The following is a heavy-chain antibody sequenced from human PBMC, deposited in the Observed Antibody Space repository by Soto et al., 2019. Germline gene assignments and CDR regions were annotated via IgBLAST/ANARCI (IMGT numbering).Heavy chain of an antibody. CDR1: NGSISGFY. Sequence: SETLSLTCSVSNGSISGFYWTWIRQPPGKILEWIGYIHYSGRTDYNPSLTSRATMSVDTSKNQFSLNLKSITAADTAVYYCMRVGVGIGNRFDSWGQGTLVTACS. CDR3: MRVGVGIGNRFDS. D-gene: IGHD1-26*01. V-gene: IGHV4-59*12. CDR2: IHYSGRT. J-gene: IGHJ5*01.